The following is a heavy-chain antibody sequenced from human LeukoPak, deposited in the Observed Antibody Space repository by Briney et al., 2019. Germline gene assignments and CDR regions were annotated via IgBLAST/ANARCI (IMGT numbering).Heavy chain of an antibody. CDR2: TRNKANSYTT. V-gene: IGHV3-72*01. CDR1: GFTFSDHY. J-gene: IGHJ6*02. Sequence: GGSLRLSCAASGFTFSDHYMDWVRQAPGKGLEWVGRTRNKANSYTTEYAASVKGRFTISRDDSKNSLYLQMSSLKTEDTAVYYCARLVVVPAAKRGYYYYYGVDVWGQGATVTVSS. D-gene: IGHD2-2*01. CDR3: ARLVVVPAAKRGYYYYYGVDV.